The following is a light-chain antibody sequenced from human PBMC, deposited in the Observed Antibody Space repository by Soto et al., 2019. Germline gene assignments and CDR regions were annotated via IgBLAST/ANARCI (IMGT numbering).Light chain of an antibody. CDR3: QQYYTSPLT. V-gene: IGKV4-1*01. Sequence: IVLTQSPVSLAVSLGERATINCRSSQSVLFKSNNKNYLAWYQQKPGQPPKLLIYWASTRESGVPDRFSGSGSGTDFTLTISRLQAEDVAVYYCQQYYTSPLTFGGGTKVEIK. CDR1: QSVLFKSNNKNY. J-gene: IGKJ4*01. CDR2: WAS.